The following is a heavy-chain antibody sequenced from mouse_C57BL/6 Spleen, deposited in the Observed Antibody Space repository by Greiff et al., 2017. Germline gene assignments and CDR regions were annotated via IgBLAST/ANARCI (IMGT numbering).Heavy chain of an antibody. CDR1: GYTFTDYE. D-gene: IGHD2-1*01. V-gene: IGHV1-15*01. CDR2: IDPETGGT. Sequence: QVQLQQSGAELVRPGASVTLSCKASGYTFTDYEMHWVKQTPVHGLEWIGAIDPETGGTAYNQKFKGKAILTADKSSSTAYMELRSLTSEDSAVYYCTSGGNYRDYAMDYWGQGTSVTVSS. J-gene: IGHJ4*01. CDR3: TSGGNYRDYAMDY.